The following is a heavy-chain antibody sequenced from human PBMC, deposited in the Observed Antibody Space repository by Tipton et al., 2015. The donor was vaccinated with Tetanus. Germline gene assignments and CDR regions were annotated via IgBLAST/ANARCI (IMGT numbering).Heavy chain of an antibody. D-gene: IGHD4-17*01. CDR1: GGSFSGYY. CDR2: IYYSGST. V-gene: IGHV4-59*01. CDR3: ARDRGLTTSGGIGMDV. J-gene: IGHJ6*02. Sequence: GLVKPSETLSLICGVYGGSFSGYYWSWIRQPPGKGLEWIGYIYYSGSTNYNPSLKSRVTISVDTSKNQFSLKLTSVTAADTAVYYCARDRGLTTSGGIGMDVWGQGTTVTVSS.